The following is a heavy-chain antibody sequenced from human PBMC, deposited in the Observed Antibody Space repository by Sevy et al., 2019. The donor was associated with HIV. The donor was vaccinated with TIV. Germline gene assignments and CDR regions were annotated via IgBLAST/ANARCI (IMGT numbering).Heavy chain of an antibody. D-gene: IGHD2-2*02. V-gene: IGHV1-18*01. CDR3: ARARQLLYSAFEY. Sequence: ASVKVSCKASGYSFPNDGISWIRQAPGHRLEWMGWISAGSRNTHCLQKCLGRVTMTTDTSTNTVYSEVRNLSSDDTAVYFCARARQLLYSAFEYWFQGTLVTVSS. J-gene: IGHJ4*02. CDR1: GYSFPNDG. CDR2: ISAGSRNT.